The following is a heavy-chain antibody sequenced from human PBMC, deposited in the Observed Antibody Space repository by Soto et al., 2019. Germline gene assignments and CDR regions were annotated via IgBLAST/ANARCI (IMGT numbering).Heavy chain of an antibody. V-gene: IGHV1-46*02. CDR2: INPSGDST. D-gene: IGHD7-27*01. J-gene: IGHJ4*02. CDR1: GYTFNAYS. CDR3: ARDWALDY. Sequence: QVQLVQSGSEVKRPGTSVRVSCKAAGYTFNAYSMHWVRQAPGQGLEWMGMINPSGDSTTYAQNFKGRVTMTRDTSTTTVYMDLSGLRSEDTAVYYCARDWALDYWGQGTLVTVSS.